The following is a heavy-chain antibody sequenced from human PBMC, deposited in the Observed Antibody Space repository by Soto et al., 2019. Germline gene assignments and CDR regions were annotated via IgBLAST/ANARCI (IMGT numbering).Heavy chain of an antibody. CDR1: GFTFSHYG. CDR3: TRWAGSSTAVRFDP. D-gene: IGHD6-13*01. Sequence: QVQLVDSGGGVVQPGRSLRLSCAASGFTFSHYGMLWVRQAPGKGLEWVAVIWYDGNKKYYADSVKGRFIISRDNSKNTLFLQMNSLRAEDTAVYYCTRWAGSSTAVRFDPWGQGTLVTVSS. J-gene: IGHJ5*02. CDR2: IWYDGNKK. V-gene: IGHV3-33*01.